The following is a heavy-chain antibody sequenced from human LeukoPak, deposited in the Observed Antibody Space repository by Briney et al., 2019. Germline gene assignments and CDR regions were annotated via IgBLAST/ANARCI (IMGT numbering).Heavy chain of an antibody. V-gene: IGHV4-39*07. J-gene: IGHJ5*02. CDR3: ARGFFGVVISSNWFDP. CDR1: GGSISSSSYY. CDR2: IYYSGST. Sequence: SETLSLNCTVSGGSISSSSYYWGWIRQPPGKGLEWIGSIYYSGSTYYNPSLKSRVTISVDTSKNQFSLKPSSVTAADTAVYYCARGFFGVVISSNWFDPWGQGTLVTVSS. D-gene: IGHD3-3*01.